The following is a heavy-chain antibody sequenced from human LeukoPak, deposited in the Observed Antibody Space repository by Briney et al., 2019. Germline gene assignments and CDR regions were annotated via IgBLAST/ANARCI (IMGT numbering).Heavy chain of an antibody. CDR3: ANDYGAGGYDY. CDR1: GDSISSNNW. CDR2: IYHSGST. J-gene: IGHJ4*02. D-gene: IGHD3-10*01. V-gene: IGHV4-4*02. Sequence: PSETLSLTCAVSGDSISSNNWWNWVRQPPGKGLEWIGEIYHSGSTNYNPSLKSRVTISVDKSKNQFSLQLTSVTAADTAVYYCANDYGAGGYDYWGQGTLVTVSS.